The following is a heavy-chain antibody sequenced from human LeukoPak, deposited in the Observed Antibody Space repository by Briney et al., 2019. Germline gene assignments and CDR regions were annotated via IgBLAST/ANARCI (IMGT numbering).Heavy chain of an antibody. V-gene: IGHV1-8*01. Sequence: ASVKVSCKASGYIFTSYDINWVRQATGQGLEWMGWMNPNSGNTGYAQKFQGRVTMTRNTSISTAYMELSSLRSEDTAVYYCASCLSSSWYNPYYYYGMDVWGQGTTVTVSS. CDR1: GYIFTSYD. CDR2: MNPNSGNT. CDR3: ASCLSSSWYNPYYYYGMDV. J-gene: IGHJ6*02. D-gene: IGHD6-13*01.